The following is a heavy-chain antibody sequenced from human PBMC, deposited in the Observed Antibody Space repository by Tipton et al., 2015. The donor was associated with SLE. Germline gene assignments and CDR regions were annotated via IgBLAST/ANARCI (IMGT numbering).Heavy chain of an antibody. CDR3: AKSTMIVVVRAPDAFDI. J-gene: IGHJ3*02. CDR2: ISGSGGST. CDR1: GFTFSSYA. Sequence: GSLRLSCAASGFTFSSYAMSWVRQAPGKGLEWVSAISGSGGSTYYADSVKGRFTISRDNSKNTLYLQMNSLRAEDTAVYYCAKSTMIVVVRAPDAFDIWGQGTMVTVSS. D-gene: IGHD3-22*01. V-gene: IGHV3-23*01.